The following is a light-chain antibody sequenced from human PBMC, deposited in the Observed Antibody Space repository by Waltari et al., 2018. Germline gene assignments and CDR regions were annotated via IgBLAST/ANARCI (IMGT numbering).Light chain of an antibody. J-gene: IGLJ3*02. CDR1: SSDVGSYDL. Sequence: QSALIQPASVSGSPGQSLTISCSGISSDVGSYDLVSWYQQHPDKAPKLMIDAGTKRPSGVSNRFSGSKSGNTASLIISGLQAEDEGDYYCSYGGSSTWVFGGGTKLTVL. CDR3: CSYGGSSTWV. CDR2: AGT. V-gene: IGLV2-23*01.